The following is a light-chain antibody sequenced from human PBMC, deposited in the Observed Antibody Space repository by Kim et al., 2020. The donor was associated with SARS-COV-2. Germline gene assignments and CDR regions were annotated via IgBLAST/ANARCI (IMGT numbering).Light chain of an antibody. V-gene: IGKV1-5*03. CDR3: LQYSRYHT. Sequence: LSASVGDRDTITCRASQDISSWLAWYQEKPGKAPKLLIFKASSLENGVPSRFSGSGSGTEFTLTISSLQPDDFATYHCLQYSRYHTFGQGTKLEI. J-gene: IGKJ2*01. CDR1: QDISSW. CDR2: KAS.